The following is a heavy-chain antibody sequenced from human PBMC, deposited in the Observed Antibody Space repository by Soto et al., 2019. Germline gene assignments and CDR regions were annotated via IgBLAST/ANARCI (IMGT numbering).Heavy chain of an antibody. D-gene: IGHD2-15*01. CDR3: ARFMYCSGGSCYFAFDI. Sequence: SETLSLTCTVSGGSISSYYWSWIRQPPGKGLEWIVYIYYSGSTNYNPSLKSRVTISVDTSKNQFSLKLSSVTAADTAVYYCARFMYCSGGSCYFAFDIWGQGTMVTVSS. CDR2: IYYSGST. V-gene: IGHV4-59*08. CDR1: GGSISSYY. J-gene: IGHJ3*02.